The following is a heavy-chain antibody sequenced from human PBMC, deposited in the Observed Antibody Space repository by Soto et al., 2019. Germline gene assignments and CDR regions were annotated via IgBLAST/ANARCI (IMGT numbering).Heavy chain of an antibody. Sequence: QVPLVQSGAEVKKPGASVKVSCKASGYTFNNYGISWVRQAPGQGLEWMGWIGPYNGNTDHAQNFQGRVTMTTDTSTNTAYMELRSLRSDDTALYYCARCYCSVGSCYTCLHFDLWGRGTLVSVSS. CDR2: IGPYNGNT. D-gene: IGHD2-15*01. J-gene: IGHJ2*01. CDR3: ARCYCSVGSCYTCLHFDL. V-gene: IGHV1-18*01. CDR1: GYTFNNYG.